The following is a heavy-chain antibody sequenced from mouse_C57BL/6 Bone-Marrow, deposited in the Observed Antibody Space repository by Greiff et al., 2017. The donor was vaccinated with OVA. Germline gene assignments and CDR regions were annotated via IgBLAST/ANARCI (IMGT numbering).Heavy chain of an antibody. V-gene: IGHV1-39*01. J-gene: IGHJ1*03. CDR2: INPNYGTT. CDR1: GYSFTDYN. D-gene: IGHD1-1*01. CDR3: AFYYGSSYRYFDG. Sequence: EVQLQQSGPELVKPGASVKISCKASGYSFTDYNMNWVKQSNGKSLEWIGVINPNYGTTSYNQKFKGTATLTVDQSSSTAYMQLNSLTSEDSAVYDCAFYYGSSYRYFDGWGTGTTVTVSS.